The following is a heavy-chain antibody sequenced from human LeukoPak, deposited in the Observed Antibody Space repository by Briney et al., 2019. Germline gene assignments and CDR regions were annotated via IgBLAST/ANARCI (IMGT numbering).Heavy chain of an antibody. J-gene: IGHJ6*02. D-gene: IGHD3-3*01. V-gene: IGHV3-7*02. Sequence: GGALKLSCAASGFTFSSYWMSWVRQAAGKGLEWVANIKQDGSEKYYVDSVKGRFTISRDNAKNSLYLQMNSLRAEDTAVYYCARVIRFLEWLSQYYYYYGMDVWGQGTTVTVSS. CDR3: ARVIRFLEWLSQYYYYYGMDV. CDR1: GFTFSSYW. CDR2: IKQDGSEK.